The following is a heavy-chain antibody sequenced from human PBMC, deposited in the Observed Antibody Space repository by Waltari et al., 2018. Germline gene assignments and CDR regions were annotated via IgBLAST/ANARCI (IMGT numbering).Heavy chain of an antibody. CDR3: ARSYDILVLDV. CDR2: IYTRGST. J-gene: IGHJ6*04. V-gene: IGHV4-61*02. CDR1: GGSISSGSYY. Sequence: QVQLQESGPGLVKPSQTLSLTCTVSGGSISSGSYYWSWIRQPAGKGLEWIGRIYTRGSTNYNPSLKSRVTISVDTSKNQFSLKLSSVTAADTAVYYCARSYDILVLDVWGKGTTVTVSS. D-gene: IGHD3-9*01.